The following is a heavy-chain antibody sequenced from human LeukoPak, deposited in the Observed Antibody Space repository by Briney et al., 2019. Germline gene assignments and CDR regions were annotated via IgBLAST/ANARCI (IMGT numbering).Heavy chain of an antibody. J-gene: IGHJ3*02. V-gene: IGHV4-34*01. CDR2: INHSGSS. Sequence: SETLSLTCAVYGGSFSGHYWSWIRQPPGKGLEWIGEINHSGSSNYNPSLKSRVTISVDTSKNQFSLKLSSVTAADTAVYYCARRVLRYSDWLLDRAFDIWGQGTMVTVSS. CDR3: ARRVLRYSDWLLDRAFDI. D-gene: IGHD3-9*01. CDR1: GGSFSGHY.